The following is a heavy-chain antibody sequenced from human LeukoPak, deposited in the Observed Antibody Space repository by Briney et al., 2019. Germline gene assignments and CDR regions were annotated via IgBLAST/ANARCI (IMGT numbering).Heavy chain of an antibody. CDR2: IYYSGST. CDR3: ARHSYGSGSYYFDY. CDR1: GGSISSRGYY. J-gene: IGHJ4*02. Sequence: SETLSLTCTVSGGSISSRGYYGGWIRQPPGKGLEWIGSIYYSGSTYYNPSLESRVAISVDTSKNQFSLKLTSVTATDAAVYYCARHSYGSGSYYFDYWGQGTLVTVSS. V-gene: IGHV4-39*01. D-gene: IGHD3-10*01.